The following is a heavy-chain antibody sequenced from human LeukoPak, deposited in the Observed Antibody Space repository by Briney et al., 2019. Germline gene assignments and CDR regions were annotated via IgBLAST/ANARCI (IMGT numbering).Heavy chain of an antibody. CDR3: ARDNSVEDTAWWFDP. CDR1: GYTFTSYY. V-gene: IGHV1-46*01. CDR2: INPTNGRT. D-gene: IGHD4-23*01. Sequence: GASVKVSCKASGYTFTSYYIHWVRQAPGQGLEWMGMINPTNGRTNYPQKFQGRVTVTRDMSTSTVSMELSSLRSEDTAVYYCARDNSVEDTAWWFDPWGQGTLVTVSS. J-gene: IGHJ5*02.